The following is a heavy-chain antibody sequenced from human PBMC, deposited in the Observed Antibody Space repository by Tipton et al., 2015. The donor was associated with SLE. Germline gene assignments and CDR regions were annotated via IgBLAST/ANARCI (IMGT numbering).Heavy chain of an antibody. CDR1: GFTFSTYW. J-gene: IGHJ6*02. CDR2: IKSDGSIT. Sequence: SLRLSCAASGFTFSTYWMHWVRQAPGKGLEWVSRIKSDGSITSYVDSVKGRFTISRDKAKNSLDLQMDFLQVDDSGLYFCARPLFPYSNFYPMDVWGQGTTVTVSS. V-gene: IGHV3-74*01. D-gene: IGHD3-10*01. CDR3: ARPLFPYSNFYPMDV.